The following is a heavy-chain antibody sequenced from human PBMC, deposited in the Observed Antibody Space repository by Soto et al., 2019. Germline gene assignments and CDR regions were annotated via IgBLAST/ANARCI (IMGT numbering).Heavy chain of an antibody. CDR3: GRGYDIDI. CDR2: TYYRSKWYY. D-gene: IGHD3-3*01. CDR1: GDSVSSNSAA. Sequence: QVQLQQSGPGLVKPSQTLSLTCAISGDSVSSNSAAWNCIRQSPSRGLEWLGRTYYRSKWYYDYAISVKSRITINADTSKNHLSLQLNSVTPEYTAVYYCGRGYDIDIWGQGTMVTVSS. V-gene: IGHV6-1*01. J-gene: IGHJ3*02.